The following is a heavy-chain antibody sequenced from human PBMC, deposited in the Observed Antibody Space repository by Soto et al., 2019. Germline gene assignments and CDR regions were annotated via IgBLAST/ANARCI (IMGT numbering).Heavy chain of an antibody. J-gene: IGHJ6*02. D-gene: IGHD2-2*01. Sequence: QVQLVQSGAEVKKPGSSVKVSCKASGGTFGSYAISWVRQAPGQGLEWMGGIIPIPGTANYAQKFQGRVTLAADESTSKAYMELSSLRSEDTAVYYCARSQGSSTSLDIYYYSYYGMDVWGQGTTVTVSS. CDR3: ARSQGSSTSLDIYYYSYYGMDV. CDR2: IIPIPGTA. CDR1: GGTFGSYA. V-gene: IGHV1-69*01.